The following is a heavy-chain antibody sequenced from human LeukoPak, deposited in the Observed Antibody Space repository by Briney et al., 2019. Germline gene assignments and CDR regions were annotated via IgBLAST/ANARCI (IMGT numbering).Heavy chain of an antibody. CDR3: ARGLKSHYYDSSGYNCFDY. V-gene: IGHV3-48*02. CDR1: GFTFSSYW. J-gene: IGHJ4*02. D-gene: IGHD3-22*01. Sequence: GGSLRLSCAASGFTFSSYWMHWVRQAPGKGLEWVSYITSSSSPIYYADSVKGRFTISRDNAKNSLFLQMNSLRDEDTAVYYCARGLKSHYYDSSGYNCFDYWGQGTLVTVSS. CDR2: ITSSSSPI.